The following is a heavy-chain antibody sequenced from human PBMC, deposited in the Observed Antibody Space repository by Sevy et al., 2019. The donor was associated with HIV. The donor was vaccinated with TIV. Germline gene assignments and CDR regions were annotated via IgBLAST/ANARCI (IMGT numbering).Heavy chain of an antibody. Sequence: GGSLGLPCVASGFNFNIYSMSWVRQAPGKGLEWVSTLSFGCGRINHADSVQGRFTMSRDDSKKTVYLEMNSLRAEDTAVYYCAREGCTRPHDHWGQGTLVTVSS. CDR3: AREGCTRPHDH. CDR2: LSFGCGRI. V-gene: IGHV3-23*01. D-gene: IGHD2-8*01. CDR1: GFNFNIYS. J-gene: IGHJ4*02.